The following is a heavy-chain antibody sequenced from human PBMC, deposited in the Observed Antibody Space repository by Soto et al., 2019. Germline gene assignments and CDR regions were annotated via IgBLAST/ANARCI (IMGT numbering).Heavy chain of an antibody. CDR3: AKDRDINGWYYFDY. Sequence: QVQLVESGGGVFQPGRSLRLSCAASGFTFSSYGMHWVRQAPGKGLEWVAVISYDGNNKYYADSVKGRFTISRDNSKNTLYLQMNSLRPEDTALYYCAKDRDINGWYYFDYWGQGTLVTVSS. V-gene: IGHV3-30*18. CDR1: GFTFSSYG. CDR2: ISYDGNNK. J-gene: IGHJ4*02. D-gene: IGHD6-19*01.